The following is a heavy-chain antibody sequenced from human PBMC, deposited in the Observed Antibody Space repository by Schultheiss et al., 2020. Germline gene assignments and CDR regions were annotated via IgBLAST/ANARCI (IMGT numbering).Heavy chain of an antibody. J-gene: IGHJ4*02. CDR1: GFTFTDSD. CDR2: ISYDGSNK. CDR3: AAYSSSGY. Sequence: GGSLRLSCATSGFTFTDSDIHCVRQAPGKGLEWVAVISYDGSNKYYADSVKGRFTISRDNSKNTLYLQMNSLRAEDTAVYYCAAYSSSGYWGQGTLVTVSS. D-gene: IGHD6-6*01. V-gene: IGHV3-33*05.